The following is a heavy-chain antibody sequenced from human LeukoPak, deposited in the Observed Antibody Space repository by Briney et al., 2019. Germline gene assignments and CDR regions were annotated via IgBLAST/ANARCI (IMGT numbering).Heavy chain of an antibody. V-gene: IGHV3-23*01. CDR1: GFTFSSYA. J-gene: IGHJ4*02. Sequence: GGSLRLSCAASGFTFSSYAMSWVRQAPGKGLEWGSAISGSGGSTYYADSVKGRFTISRANSKNTLYLQMNRLRAEDTAVYYCAKFERSCDILTGYSYFGPFDYWGQGSLVTVSS. CDR3: AKFERSCDILTGYSYFGPFDY. D-gene: IGHD3-9*01. CDR2: ISGSGGST.